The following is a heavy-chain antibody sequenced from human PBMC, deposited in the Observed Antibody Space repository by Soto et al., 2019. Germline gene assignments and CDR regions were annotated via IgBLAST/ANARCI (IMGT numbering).Heavy chain of an antibody. V-gene: IGHV4-61*08. CDR3: ARGGGVYYFDY. J-gene: IGHJ4*02. CDR1: GCSISSRGYY. CDR2: IYYSGIA. D-gene: IGHD2-8*02. Sequence: SETLSLXCTVSGCSISSRGYYWGWIRQPPGKGLEWIGYIYYSGIADYNPSLKSRVTISVDTSKSQFSLKLSSVTAADTAVYYCARGGGVYYFDYWGQGTLVTVSS.